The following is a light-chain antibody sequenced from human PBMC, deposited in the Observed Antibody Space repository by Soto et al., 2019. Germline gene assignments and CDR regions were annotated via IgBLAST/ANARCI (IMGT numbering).Light chain of an antibody. CDR2: KAS. Sequence: DIQMTQSPSTLSASVGDRVTITCRASQSISSWLAWYQQKPGKAPKLLIYKASSLESGVPSRFSGSGSGTEFTLTISSLQPDDFATYYCQXYNSYSWKFGQGTKV. J-gene: IGKJ1*01. CDR3: QXYNSYSWK. V-gene: IGKV1-5*03. CDR1: QSISSW.